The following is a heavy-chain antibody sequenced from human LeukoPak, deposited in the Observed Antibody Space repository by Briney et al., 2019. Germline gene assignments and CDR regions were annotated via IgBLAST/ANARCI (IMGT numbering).Heavy chain of an antibody. V-gene: IGHV5-51*01. J-gene: IGHJ3*02. Sequence: GESLKISCKGSGYSFTSYWIGWVRQMPGKGLEWMGIIFPTDSNTRYSPSFRGQVTISADKSISTAYLQWSSLKAWDTAIYYCARHSSRWFGGGGFDIWVQGTMVSVSS. CDR3: ARHSSRWFGGGGFDI. D-gene: IGHD6-13*01. CDR1: GYSFTSYW. CDR2: IFPTDSNT.